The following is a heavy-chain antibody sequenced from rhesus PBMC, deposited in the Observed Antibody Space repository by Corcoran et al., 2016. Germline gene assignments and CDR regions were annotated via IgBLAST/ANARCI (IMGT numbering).Heavy chain of an antibody. CDR2: ISGSSGST. Sequence: QVQLQASGPGLVKPSETLSLTCAVSGGSFSCYYWGWIRQLPVKGLECIGYISGSSGSTDYNPSLKSRVTISTDTSKNQFSLKLSSVTAADTAVYYCARSIAAAGNGDYWGQGVLVTVSS. J-gene: IGHJ4*01. CDR1: GGSFSCYY. D-gene: IGHD6-25*01. V-gene: IGHV4-165*01. CDR3: ARSIAAAGNGDY.